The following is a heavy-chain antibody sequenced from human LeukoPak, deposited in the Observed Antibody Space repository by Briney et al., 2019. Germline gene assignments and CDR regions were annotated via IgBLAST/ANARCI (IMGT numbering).Heavy chain of an antibody. CDR2: ISSSSSYI. D-gene: IGHD3-9*01. J-gene: IGHJ5*02. V-gene: IGHV3-21*01. Sequence: GGSLRLSCAASGFNFNDYAMTWVRQAPGKALEWVSSISSSSSYIYYADSVKGRFTISRDNAKNSLYLQMNSLRAEDTAVYYCASLDYDILTTNWFDPWGQGTLVTVSS. CDR1: GFNFNDYA. CDR3: ASLDYDILTTNWFDP.